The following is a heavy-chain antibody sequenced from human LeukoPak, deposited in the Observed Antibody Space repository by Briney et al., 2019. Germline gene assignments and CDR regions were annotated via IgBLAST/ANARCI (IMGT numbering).Heavy chain of an antibody. CDR2: ISGSGGST. J-gene: IGHJ5*02. V-gene: IGHV3-23*01. D-gene: IGHD3-22*01. CDR1: GFSFSSYV. Sequence: GGSLRLSCAASGFSFSSYVMSWVRQAPGKGLEWVSAISGSGGSTYHADSVKGRFTISRDNSKNTLYLQMNSLRAEDTAVYYCAKAEYYYDSSGYSWGQGTLVTVSS. CDR3: AKAEYYYDSSGYS.